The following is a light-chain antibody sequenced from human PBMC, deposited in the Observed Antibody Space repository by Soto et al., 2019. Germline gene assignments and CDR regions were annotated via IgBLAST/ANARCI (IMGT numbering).Light chain of an antibody. V-gene: IGKV3-15*01. CDR3: QEHASI. CDR1: QSVRSN. Sequence: EIVMTQSPATLSVSPGERATLSCRASQSVRSNLAWYQQKPGQAPRLLIYGASTRATGIPARFSGSGSGTEFTLTISRLEPEDFAVYYCQEHASIFGQGTRLEIK. CDR2: GAS. J-gene: IGKJ5*01.